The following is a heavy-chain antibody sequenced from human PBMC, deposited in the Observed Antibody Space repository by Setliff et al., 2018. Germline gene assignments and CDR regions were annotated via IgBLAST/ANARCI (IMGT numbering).Heavy chain of an antibody. CDR3: ARVRSSLAVPGSADY. CDR1: RGTFSSYG. Sequence: SVKVSCKASRGTFSSYGITWVRQAPGQGLEWMGGIIPIFGTTDYAQKFQGRVTITTDESTSTAYMQMNSLRAEDTAVYYCARVRSSLAVPGSADYWGQGTLVTVSS. J-gene: IGHJ4*02. V-gene: IGHV1-69*05. D-gene: IGHD6-19*01. CDR2: IIPIFGTT.